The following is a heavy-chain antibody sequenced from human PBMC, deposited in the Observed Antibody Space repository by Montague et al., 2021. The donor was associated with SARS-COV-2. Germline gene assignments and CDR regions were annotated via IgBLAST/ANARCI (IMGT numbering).Heavy chain of an antibody. J-gene: IGHJ6*03. CDR1: GGSISSYY. V-gene: IGHV4-59*01. D-gene: IGHD1-26*01. CDR2: IYYSGCT. Sequence: SETLSLTCTVSGGSISSYYWSWIRQPPGKGLEWIGYIYYSGCTNYNPPLKSRVTISVDTSKNQFSLKLSSVTAADTAVYYCAREKGGSYSGRRYYYYYYMDVWGKGTTVTVSS. CDR3: AREKGGSYSGRRYYYYYYMDV.